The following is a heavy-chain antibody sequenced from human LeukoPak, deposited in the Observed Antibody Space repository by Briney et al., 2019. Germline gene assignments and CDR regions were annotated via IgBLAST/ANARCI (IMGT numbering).Heavy chain of an antibody. D-gene: IGHD3-10*01. CDR1: GGSFSGYY. CDR2: INHSGST. Sequence: PSETLSLTCAVYGGSFSGYYWSWIRQPPGKGLEWIGEINHSGSTNYNPSLKSRVTISVDTSKNQFSLKLSSVTAADTAVYYGARVRFGEVGPNWFDPWGQGTLVTVSS. CDR3: ARVRFGEVGPNWFDP. V-gene: IGHV4-34*01. J-gene: IGHJ5*02.